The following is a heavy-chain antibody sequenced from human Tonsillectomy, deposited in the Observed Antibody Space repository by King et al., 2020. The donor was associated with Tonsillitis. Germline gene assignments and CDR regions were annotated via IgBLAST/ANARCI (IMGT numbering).Heavy chain of an antibody. CDR3: AKITDFDFRLDP. V-gene: IGHV3-23*04. D-gene: IGHD3/OR15-3a*01. J-gene: IGHJ5*02. CDR2: ISASGDDT. Sequence: VQLVESGGGLVQPGGSLRLSCAASGFTFTTYAMSWVRQAPGKGLEWVSSISASGDDTYYADSVKGRFTISRDNSKNTLFLQVNTLRAEDTAVYYCAKITDFDFRLDPWGQGTLVTVSS. CDR1: GFTFTTYA.